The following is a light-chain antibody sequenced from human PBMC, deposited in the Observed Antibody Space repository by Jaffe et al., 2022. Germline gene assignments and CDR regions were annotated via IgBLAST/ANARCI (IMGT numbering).Light chain of an antibody. CDR2: GKN. V-gene: IGLV3-19*01. CDR1: SLRSYY. J-gene: IGLJ3*02. CDR3: NSRDSSGNHSWV. Sequence: SSELTQDPAVSVALGQTVRITCQGDSLRSYYASWYQQKPGQAPVLVIYGKNNRPSGIPDRFSGSSSGNTASLTITGAQAEDEADYYCNSRDSSGNHSWVFGGGTKLTVL.